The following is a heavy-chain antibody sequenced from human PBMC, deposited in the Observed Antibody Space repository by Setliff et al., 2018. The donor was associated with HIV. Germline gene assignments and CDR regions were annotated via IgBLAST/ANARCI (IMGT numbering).Heavy chain of an antibody. CDR1: GGSIISYY. CDR3: ARATRIGVAGEFDY. Sequence: PSETLSPTRTVSGGSIISYYWSWIRQPPGKGRKWIGYTYTSGSVHYNPSLNSRVTISVDTSKNQFSLKVNSVTAADTAVYYCARATRIGVAGEFDYWGQGTLVTVSS. J-gene: IGHJ4*02. D-gene: IGHD6-19*01. V-gene: IGHV4-4*09. CDR2: TYTSGSV.